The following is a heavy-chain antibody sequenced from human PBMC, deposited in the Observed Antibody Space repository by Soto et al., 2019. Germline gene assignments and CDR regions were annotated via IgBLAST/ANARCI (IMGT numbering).Heavy chain of an antibody. V-gene: IGHV3-48*03. CDR2: IRSSGSTI. CDR1: GFTFSSYE. J-gene: IGHJ6*02. D-gene: IGHD3-3*01. CDR3: ARGTLRFFEWPRFGYFYGMDV. Sequence: GGSLRLSCAASGFTFSSYEMNWVRQAPGKGLEWVSYIRSSGSTIYYADSVKGRFTISRDNAKNSLYLQMNSLRAEDTAVYYCARGTLRFFEWPRFGYFYGMDVWGQGTTVTVSS.